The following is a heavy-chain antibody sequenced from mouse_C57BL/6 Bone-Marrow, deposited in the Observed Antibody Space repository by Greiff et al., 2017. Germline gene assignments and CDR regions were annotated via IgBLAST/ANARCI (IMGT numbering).Heavy chain of an antibody. CDR3: TRNYGSSPRCWYFDV. CDR2: IDPETGGT. V-gene: IGHV1-15*01. J-gene: IGHJ1*03. Sequence: VKLMESGAELVRPGASVTLSCKASGYTFTDYEMHWVKQTPVHGLEWIGAIDPETGGTAYNQKFKGKAILTADKSSSTAYMELRSLTSEDSAVYYCTRNYGSSPRCWYFDVWGTGTTVTVSS. D-gene: IGHD1-1*01. CDR1: GYTFTDYE.